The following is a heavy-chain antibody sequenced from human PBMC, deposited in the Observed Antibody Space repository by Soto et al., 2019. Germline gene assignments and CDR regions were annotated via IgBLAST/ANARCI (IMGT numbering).Heavy chain of an antibody. CDR3: ARAGKATVVTPRWFDP. D-gene: IGHD4-17*01. CDR2: ISSSSSTI. Sequence: GSLRLSCAASGFTFSSYSMNWVRQAPGKGLEWVSYISSSSSTIYYADSVKGRFTIARDNAKNSLYLQMNSLRDEDTAVYYCARAGKATVVTPRWFDPWGQGTLVTVSS. V-gene: IGHV3-48*02. J-gene: IGHJ5*02. CDR1: GFTFSSYS.